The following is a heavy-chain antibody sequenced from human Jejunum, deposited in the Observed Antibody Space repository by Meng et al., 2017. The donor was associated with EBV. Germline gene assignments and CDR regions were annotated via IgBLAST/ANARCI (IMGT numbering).Heavy chain of an antibody. CDR1: RGSFSGYY. CDR2: INHSGST. D-gene: IGHD3-16*02. Sequence: QVPLKQWGAGPFKPSEPLSLTCAVYRGSFSGYYWSWIRQHPGKGLEWIGEINHSGSTNYNPSLRSRVTISVETSKNQFSLRLNSVTAADTAVYYCARVAFSYTTRSLDSWGQGTLVTVSS. J-gene: IGHJ4*02. V-gene: IGHV4-34*02. CDR3: ARVAFSYTTRSLDS.